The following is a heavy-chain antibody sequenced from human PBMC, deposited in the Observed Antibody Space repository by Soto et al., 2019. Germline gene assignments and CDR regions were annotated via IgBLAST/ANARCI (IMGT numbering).Heavy chain of an antibody. Sequence: QGQLVQSGAEVKKPGSSVKVSCKASGDTFSSYAISWVRQAPGQRLEWMGGIIPIFGTTRYAQNFLGRATITADESTSTAYMELGSLRSEYTAVYYCARVGGGTKVALHYFDNWGQGTLVTVSP. CDR1: GDTFSSYA. CDR3: ARVGGGTKVALHYFDN. V-gene: IGHV1-69*12. D-gene: IGHD4-17*01. CDR2: IIPIFGTT. J-gene: IGHJ4*02.